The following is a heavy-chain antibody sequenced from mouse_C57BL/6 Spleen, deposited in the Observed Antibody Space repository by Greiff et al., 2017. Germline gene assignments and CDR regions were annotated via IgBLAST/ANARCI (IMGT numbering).Heavy chain of an antibody. CDR3: ATNGSRGGYFDG. V-gene: IGHV2-6*01. J-gene: IGHJ1*03. CDR1: GFSLTSYG. Sequence: VKLMESGPGLVAPSQSLSITCTVSGFSLTSYGVDWVRQSPGKGLEWLGVIWGVGSTNYNSALKSRLSISKDNSKSQVFLKMNRLQTDDTAMYYCATNGSRGGYFDGWGTGTTVTVSS. D-gene: IGHD1-1*01. CDR2: IWGVGST.